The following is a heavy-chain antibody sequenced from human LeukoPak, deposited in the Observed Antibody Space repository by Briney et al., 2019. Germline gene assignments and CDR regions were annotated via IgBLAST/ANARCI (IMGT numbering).Heavy chain of an antibody. Sequence: GGSLRLSCAASGFTFSRYSMNWVRQAPGKGLEWVSSISSSSSYIYYADSVKGRFTISRGNAKNSLYLQMNSLRAEDTAVYYCASVTLRYCSGGSCYPDYWGQGTLVTVPS. J-gene: IGHJ4*02. V-gene: IGHV3-21*01. CDR1: GFTFSRYS. CDR2: ISSSSSYI. D-gene: IGHD2-15*01. CDR3: ASVTLRYCSGGSCYPDY.